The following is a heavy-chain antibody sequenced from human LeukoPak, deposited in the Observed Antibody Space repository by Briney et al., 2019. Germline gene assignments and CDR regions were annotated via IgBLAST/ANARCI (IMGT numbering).Heavy chain of an antibody. V-gene: IGHV4-34*01. CDR2: INHSGST. CDR3: ARYRRYFVLDY. D-gene: IGHD3-9*01. Sequence: SETLSLTCAVYGGSFSGYYWSWIRQPPGKGLEWIGEINHSGSTNYNPSLKSRVTISVDTSKNQFSLKLSSVTAADTAVYYCARYRRYFVLDYWGQGTLVTVSS. CDR1: GGSFSGYY. J-gene: IGHJ4*02.